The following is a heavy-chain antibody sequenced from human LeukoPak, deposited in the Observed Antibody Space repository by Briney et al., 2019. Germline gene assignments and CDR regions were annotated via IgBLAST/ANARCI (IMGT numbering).Heavy chain of an antibody. V-gene: IGHV4-39*01. D-gene: IGHD3-9*01. CDR2: IYYSGST. J-gene: IGHJ4*02. Sequence: SETLSLTCTVSGGPISSSSYYWGWIRQPPGKGLEWIGSIYYSGSTYYNPSLKSRVTISVDTSKNQFSLKLSSVTAADTAVCYCATHDILTGYQYYFDYWGQGTLVTVSS. CDR3: ATHDILTGYQYYFDY. CDR1: GGPISSSSYY.